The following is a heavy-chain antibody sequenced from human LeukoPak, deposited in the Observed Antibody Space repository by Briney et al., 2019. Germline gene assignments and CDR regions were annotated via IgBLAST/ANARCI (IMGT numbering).Heavy chain of an antibody. Sequence: GRSLRLSCAASGFSFSSYAMNWVRQAPGKGLEWVSGISGSGGETYYGDSVKVRFTLYRDHSKNTLYVQLKSLRAEDTAVYYCAKRVQDGNNSPIDYWGQGTLVTVSS. D-gene: IGHD5-24*01. V-gene: IGHV3-23*01. CDR3: AKRVQDGNNSPIDY. CDR2: ISGSGGET. CDR1: GFSFSSYA. J-gene: IGHJ4*02.